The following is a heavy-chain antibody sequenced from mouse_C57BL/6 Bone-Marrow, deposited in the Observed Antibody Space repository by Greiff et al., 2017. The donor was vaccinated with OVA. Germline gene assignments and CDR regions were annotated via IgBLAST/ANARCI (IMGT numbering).Heavy chain of an antibody. CDR2: IYPSDSET. CDR1: GYTFTSYW. CDR3: ARRTTVVAKDWYFDV. J-gene: IGHJ1*03. Sequence: QVQLKQPGAELVRPGSSVKLSCKASGYTFTSYWMDWVKQRPGQGLEWIGNIYPSDSETHYNQKFKDKATLTVDKSSSTAYMQLSSLTSEDSAVYYCARRTTVVAKDWYFDVWGTGTTVTVSS. V-gene: IGHV1-61*01. D-gene: IGHD1-1*01.